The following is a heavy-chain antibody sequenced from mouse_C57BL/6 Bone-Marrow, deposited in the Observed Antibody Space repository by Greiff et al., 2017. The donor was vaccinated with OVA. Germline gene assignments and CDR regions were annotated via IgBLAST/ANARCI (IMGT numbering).Heavy chain of an antibody. J-gene: IGHJ2*01. D-gene: IGHD4-1*01. CDR1: GFSFNTYA. CDR2: IRSKSNNYAT. CDR3: VRGELTGFDY. V-gene: IGHV10-1*01. Sequence: GGGLVQPKGSLKLSCAASGFSFNTYAMNWVRQAPGKGLEWVARIRSKSNNYATYYADSVKDRFTISRDDSESMLYLQMNNLKTEDTAMYYCVRGELTGFDYWGQGTTLTVSS.